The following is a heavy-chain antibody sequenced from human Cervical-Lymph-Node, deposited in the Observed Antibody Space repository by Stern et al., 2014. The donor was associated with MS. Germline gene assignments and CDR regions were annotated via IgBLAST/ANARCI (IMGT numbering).Heavy chain of an antibody. CDR1: GFTFSSYG. CDR3: ARDYEDTSMLFDH. CDR2: ISYDGNHK. D-gene: IGHD2-8*01. V-gene: IGHV3-30*03. J-gene: IGHJ4*02. Sequence: VQLVESGGAVVQPGRSLRLSCAASGFTFSSYGMPWVRPAPGKGLELVTVISYDGNHKYYAASVKGRFTISRDNSKNTLHLQMNSVTPDDTAIYYCARDYEDTSMLFDHWGQGTLVTVSS.